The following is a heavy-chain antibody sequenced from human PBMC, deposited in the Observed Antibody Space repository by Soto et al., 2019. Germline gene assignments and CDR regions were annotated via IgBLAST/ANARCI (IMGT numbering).Heavy chain of an antibody. D-gene: IGHD3-9*01. CDR3: ARTGYSPKNNYYYYGMDV. CDR1: GGTFSSYA. V-gene: IGHV1-69*06. CDR2: IIPIFGTA. Sequence: QVQLVQSGAEVKKPGSSVKVSCKASGGTFSSYAISWVRQAPGQGLEWMGGIIPIFGTANYAQKFQGRVTITADKSTSTAYMELSSLRSEDTAVYYCARTGYSPKNNYYYYGMDVWGQGTTVTGSS. J-gene: IGHJ6*02.